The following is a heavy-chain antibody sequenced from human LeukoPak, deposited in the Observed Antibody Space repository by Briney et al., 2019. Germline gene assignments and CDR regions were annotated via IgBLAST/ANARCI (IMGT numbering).Heavy chain of an antibody. J-gene: IGHJ6*02. Sequence: PSETLSLTCTVSGDSMTSSTHYWVWTRQPPGKGLEWIGSIYYDGSTYYNPSLKSRVTISQDTSKNQFSLKVSSVTAADTAVYHCARRSHCTGGSCYPVWGQGTTVTVSS. CDR3: ARRSHCTGGSCYPV. V-gene: IGHV4-39*01. CDR1: GDSMTSSTHY. CDR2: IYYDGST. D-gene: IGHD2-15*01.